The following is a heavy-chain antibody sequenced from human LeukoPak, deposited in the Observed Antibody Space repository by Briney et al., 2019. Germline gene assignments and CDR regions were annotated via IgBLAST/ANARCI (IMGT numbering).Heavy chain of an antibody. V-gene: IGHV3-33*01. CDR1: GFAFNTYA. CDR3: ARNDYGGDIFDY. CDR2: IWYDGSNE. D-gene: IGHD4/OR15-4a*01. Sequence: PGRSLRLSCAASGFAFNTYAMHWVRQAPGKGLEWVAIIWYDGSNENYVDSVQGRFAIFRDNSKNTLYLQMNSLRAEDTAVYYCARNDYGGDIFDYWGQGTLVTVSS. J-gene: IGHJ4*02.